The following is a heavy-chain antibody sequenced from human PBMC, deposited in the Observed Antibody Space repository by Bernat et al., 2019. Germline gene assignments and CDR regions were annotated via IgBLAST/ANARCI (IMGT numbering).Heavy chain of an antibody. V-gene: IGHV1-3*01. CDR2: INAGNGNT. CDR1: GYTFTSYA. CDR3: ARMGRPGGYYYYYGMDV. Sequence: QVQLVQSGAEVKKPGASVKVSCKASGYTFTSYAMHWVRQAPGQRLEWMGWINAGNGNTKYSQKFQGRVTITRDTSASTAYMELSSLRSEDTAVYYCARMGRPGGYYYYYGMDVWGQGTTVTVSS. D-gene: IGHD3-10*01. J-gene: IGHJ6*02.